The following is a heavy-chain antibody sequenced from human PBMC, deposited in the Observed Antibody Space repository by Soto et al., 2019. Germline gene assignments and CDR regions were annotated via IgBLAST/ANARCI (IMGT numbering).Heavy chain of an antibody. V-gene: IGHV3-23*04. J-gene: IGHJ4*02. Sequence: VQLVDSGGSLVQPGGSLRLSCAASGFIFSNYVMSWVRQAPGKGLEWVSSISDSGGTSYYADSVKGRFTISRDNSKNTLYLQMNSLRAEDTAIYYCAKRPRALLTFDYWGQGTLVTVSS. CDR3: AKRPRALLTFDY. CDR2: ISDSGGTS. D-gene: IGHD1-26*01. CDR1: GFIFSNYV.